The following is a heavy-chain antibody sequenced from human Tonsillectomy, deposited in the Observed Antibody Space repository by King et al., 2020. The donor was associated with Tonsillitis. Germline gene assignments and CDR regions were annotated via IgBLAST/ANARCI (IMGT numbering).Heavy chain of an antibody. D-gene: IGHD6-13*01. J-gene: IGHJ4*02. CDR2: ISGSGGST. V-gene: IGHV3-23*04. CDR1: GFTFSSYA. Sequence: VQLVESGGGLVQPGGSLRLSCAASGFTFSSYAMSWVRQAPGKGLEWVSAISGSGGSTFYEDSVKGRFTIARDNSKNTLYLQMNSLRAEDTAVYYCAKSHPTNYIAAAGIFDYWGQGTLVTVSS. CDR3: AKSHPTNYIAAAGIFDY.